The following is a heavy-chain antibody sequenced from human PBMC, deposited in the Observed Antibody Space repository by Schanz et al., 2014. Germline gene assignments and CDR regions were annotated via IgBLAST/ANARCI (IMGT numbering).Heavy chain of an antibody. D-gene: IGHD3-16*02. J-gene: IGHJ4*02. CDR3: ARGGGPSHYDHVWGNFRYTHFDY. CDR1: GGSISRDGLY. CDR2: IYYSGST. V-gene: IGHV4-31*03. Sequence: QVQLQESGPGLVKPSQTLSLTCTVSGGSISRDGLYWSWIRQHPGKGLEWIGYIYYSGSTYYNPSPKMRFTITVDTSKTQFPLKLSSVTAADTAVYYCARGGGPSHYDHVWGNFRYTHFDYWGQGTLVTVSS.